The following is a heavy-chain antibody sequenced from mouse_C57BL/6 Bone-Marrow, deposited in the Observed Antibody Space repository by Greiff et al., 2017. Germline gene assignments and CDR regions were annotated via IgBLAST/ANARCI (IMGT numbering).Heavy chain of an antibody. J-gene: IGHJ4*01. CDR1: GYAFSSSW. CDR2: IYPGDGDT. Sequence: QVQLQQSGPELVKPGASVKISCKASGYAFSSSWMNWVKQRPGKGLEWIGRIYPGDGDTNYNGKFKGKATLTADKSSSTAYMQLSSLTSEDSAVYFCARWGAYYSNDYAMDYGGQGTSVTVSS. D-gene: IGHD2-5*01. V-gene: IGHV1-82*01. CDR3: ARWGAYYSNDYAMDY.